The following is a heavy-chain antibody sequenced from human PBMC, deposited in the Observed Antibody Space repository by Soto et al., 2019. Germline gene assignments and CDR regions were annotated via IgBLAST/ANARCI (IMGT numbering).Heavy chain of an antibody. Sequence: ASVKVSCKTSGYTFTSYAIHLVRQAPGQRLEWMGWINVGNGNTEYSQNFQGRDTIIRDTSASTAYMELSGLRSEYTAMYYCARFRFLEWSFDYWGQGTLVTVSS. V-gene: IGHV1-3*01. J-gene: IGHJ4*02. CDR3: ARFRFLEWSFDY. CDR2: INVGNGNT. D-gene: IGHD3-3*01. CDR1: GYTFTSYA.